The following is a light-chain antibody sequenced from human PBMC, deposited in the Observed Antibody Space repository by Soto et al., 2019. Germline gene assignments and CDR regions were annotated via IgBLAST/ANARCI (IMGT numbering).Light chain of an antibody. J-gene: IGKJ4*01. V-gene: IGKV3-11*01. CDR1: QSVSSY. Sequence: EIVLTRSPATLSLSPGERATLSCRASQSVSSYLAWYQQKPGQAPRLLIYDASNRATGIPARFSGSGSGTDFTLTISSLEPEDFAVYYCQQRSNWPPLFGGGTKWIS. CDR3: QQRSNWPPL. CDR2: DAS.